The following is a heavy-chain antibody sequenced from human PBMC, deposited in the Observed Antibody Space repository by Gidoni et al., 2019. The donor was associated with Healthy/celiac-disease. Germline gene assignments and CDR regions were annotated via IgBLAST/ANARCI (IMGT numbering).Heavy chain of an antibody. CDR1: GFTFGDYA. V-gene: IGHV3-49*04. D-gene: IGHD3-22*01. CDR3: TRDRYYYDSSGEPFDY. J-gene: IGHJ4*02. CDR2: IRSKAYGGTT. Sequence: EVQLVESGGGLVQPGRSLRLSCTASGFTFGDYAMSWVRQAPGKGLEWVGFIRSKAYGGTTEYAASVKGRFTISRDDSKSIAYLQMNSLKTEDTAVYYCTRDRYYYDSSGEPFDYWGQGTLVTVSS.